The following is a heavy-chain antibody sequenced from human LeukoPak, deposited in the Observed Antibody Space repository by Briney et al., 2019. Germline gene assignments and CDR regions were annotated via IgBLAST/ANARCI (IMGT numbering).Heavy chain of an antibody. V-gene: IGHV3-21*01. D-gene: IGHD3-10*01. CDR1: GFTFDDYG. CDR2: ISSSSSYI. J-gene: IGHJ4*02. Sequence: PGGSLRLSCAASGFTFDDYGMSWVRQAPGKGLEWVSSISSSSSYIYYADSVKGRFTISRDNAKNSLYLQMNSLRAEDTAVYYCARVPRGGGGYFDYWGQGTLVTVSS. CDR3: ARVPRGGGGYFDY.